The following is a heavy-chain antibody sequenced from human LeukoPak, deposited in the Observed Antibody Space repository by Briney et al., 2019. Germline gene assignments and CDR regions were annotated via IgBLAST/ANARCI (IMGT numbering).Heavy chain of an antibody. CDR1: GFTVSNNY. Sequence: GGSLRLSCAASGFTVSNNYMSWVRQAPGKGLEWVSVIYSGGSTYYADSVKGRFTISRDNSKNTLYLQMNSLRTEDTAVYYCARGGSYSLSAFDIWGQGTMVTVSS. J-gene: IGHJ3*02. CDR2: IYSGGST. CDR3: ARGGSYSLSAFDI. D-gene: IGHD1-26*01. V-gene: IGHV3-66*01.